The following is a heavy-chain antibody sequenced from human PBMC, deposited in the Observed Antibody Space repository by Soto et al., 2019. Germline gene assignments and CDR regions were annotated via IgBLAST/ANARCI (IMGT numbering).Heavy chain of an antibody. J-gene: IGHJ4*02. D-gene: IGHD3-16*01. CDR2: IKSKAAGGTT. Sequence: EVQLVESGGGLVKPGESIRLSCAASGFTFNNAWMNWVRQAPGKGLEWVGLIKSKAAGGTTDYAAPVRGRFTISRDDSKNTVYLQMDSLNSEDTAVYYCAAELPDGGAHAFDDWGQGTLVTVSS. CDR3: AAELPDGGAHAFDD. CDR1: GFTFNNAW. V-gene: IGHV3-15*07.